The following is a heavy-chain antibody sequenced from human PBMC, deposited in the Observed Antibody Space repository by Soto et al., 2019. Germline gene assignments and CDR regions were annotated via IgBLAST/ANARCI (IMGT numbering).Heavy chain of an antibody. CDR2: IKQDGSEK. D-gene: IGHD3-3*01. CDR1: GFTFSSYW. CDR3: AREIRFLEWSGQDGMDV. V-gene: IGHV3-7*01. Sequence: HPGGSLRLSCAASGFTFSSYWMSWVRQAPGKGLEWVANIKQDGSEKYYVDSVKGRFTISRDNAKNSLYLQMNSPRAEDTAVYYCAREIRFLEWSGQDGMDVWGQGTTVTVSS. J-gene: IGHJ6*02.